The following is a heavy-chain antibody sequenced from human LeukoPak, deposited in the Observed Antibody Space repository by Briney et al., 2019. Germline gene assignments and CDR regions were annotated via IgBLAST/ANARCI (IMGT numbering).Heavy chain of an antibody. D-gene: IGHD6-13*01. CDR3: AREATLAAGTEEVFDY. Sequence: ASVKVSCKASGYTFTSYDINWVRQATGQGLEWMGWMNPNSGNTGYAQKFQGRVTMTRNTSISTAYMELSSLRSEDTAVYYCAREATLAAGTEEVFDYWGQGTLVTVSS. CDR2: MNPNSGNT. V-gene: IGHV1-8*01. J-gene: IGHJ4*02. CDR1: GYTFTSYD.